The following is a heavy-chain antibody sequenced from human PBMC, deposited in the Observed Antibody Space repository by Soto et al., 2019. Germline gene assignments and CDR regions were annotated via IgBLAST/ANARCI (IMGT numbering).Heavy chain of an antibody. CDR3: ARLGPMGQQLVRAYYYYGMDV. J-gene: IGHJ6*02. Sequence: GASVKVSCKASGGTFSSYAISWVRQAPGQGLEWMGGIIPIFGTANYAQKFQGRVTITADESTSTAYMELSSLRSEDTAVYYCARLGPMGQQLVRAYYYYGMDVWGQGTTVTVSS. D-gene: IGHD6-6*01. CDR2: IIPIFGTA. CDR1: GGTFSSYA. V-gene: IGHV1-69*13.